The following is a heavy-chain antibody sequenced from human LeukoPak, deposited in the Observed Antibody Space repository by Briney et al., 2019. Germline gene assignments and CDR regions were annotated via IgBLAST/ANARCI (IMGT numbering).Heavy chain of an antibody. Sequence: RASVKVSCKASGGTFSSYAISWVRQAPGQGLEWMGGIIPTFGTANYAQKFQGRVTITTDESTSTAYMELSSLRSEDTAVYYCAREMHSSSWAGYFDLWGRGTLVTVSS. CDR1: GGTFSSYA. J-gene: IGHJ2*01. CDR3: AREMHSSSWAGYFDL. V-gene: IGHV1-69*05. CDR2: IIPTFGTA. D-gene: IGHD6-13*01.